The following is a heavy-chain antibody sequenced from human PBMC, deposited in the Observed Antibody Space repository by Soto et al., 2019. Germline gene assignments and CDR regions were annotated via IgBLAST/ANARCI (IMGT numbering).Heavy chain of an antibody. J-gene: IGHJ6*02. CDR3: AYTAIDDYYYYYYMDV. Sequence: QVQLVQSGAEVKKPGASVKVSCKASGYTFTSYGISWVRQAPGQGLECMGLISAYNGNTNYAQKLQGRVTMTTDTSTSTAYMKLSSLRSDDTAVYYCAYTAIDDYYYYYYMDVWGQGTTVTVSS. CDR1: GYTFTSYG. CDR2: ISAYNGNT. V-gene: IGHV1-18*01. D-gene: IGHD2-21*02.